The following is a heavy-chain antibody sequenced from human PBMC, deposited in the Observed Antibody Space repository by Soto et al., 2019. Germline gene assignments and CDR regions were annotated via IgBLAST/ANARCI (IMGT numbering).Heavy chain of an antibody. D-gene: IGHD3-10*01. CDR2: INAGNGNT. CDR1: GYTFTSYA. CDR3: ARDTREAITMVRGVHKDYYYYYMDV. Sequence: ASVKVSCKASGYTFTSYAMHWVRQAPGQRLEWMGWINAGNGNTKYSQKFQGRVTITRDTSASTAYMELSSLRSEDTAVYYCARDTREAITMVRGVHKDYYYYYMDVWGKGTTVTVSS. J-gene: IGHJ6*03. V-gene: IGHV1-3*01.